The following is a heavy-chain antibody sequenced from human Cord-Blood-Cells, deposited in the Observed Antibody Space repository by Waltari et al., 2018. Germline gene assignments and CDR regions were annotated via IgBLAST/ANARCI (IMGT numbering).Heavy chain of an antibody. J-gene: IGHJ6*02. V-gene: IGHV4-39*01. D-gene: IGHD3-22*01. CDR1: AGSISSSCYY. CDR2: IYYSGST. CDR3: ARIPYLSSGYYYYYYYGMDV. Sequence: QLQLQESGPGLVKPSVTLSLTCTVPAGSISSSCYYWGGIRQPPGKGLEWIGSIYYSGSTYYNPSLKSRVTISVDTSKNQFSLKLSSVTAADTAVYYCARIPYLSSGYYYYYYYGMDVWGQGTTVTVSS.